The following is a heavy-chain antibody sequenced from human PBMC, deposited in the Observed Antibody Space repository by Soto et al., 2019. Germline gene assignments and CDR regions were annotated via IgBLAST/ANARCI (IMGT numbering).Heavy chain of an antibody. V-gene: IGHV1-69*13. Sequence: ASVKVSCKVSGGTFSSYFINWVRQAPGQGLEWVGGIIPVFGTGSYAEKFQGRVTITADESTSTAYMELSRLRSDDTAVYYCARETPSAAAAYYYYGLDVWGQGTTVTVSS. CDR3: ARETPSAAAAYYYYGLDV. J-gene: IGHJ6*02. CDR2: IIPVFGTG. CDR1: GGTFSSYF. D-gene: IGHD6-13*01.